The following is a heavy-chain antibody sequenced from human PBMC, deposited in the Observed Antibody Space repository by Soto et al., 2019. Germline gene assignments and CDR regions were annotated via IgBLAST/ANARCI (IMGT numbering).Heavy chain of an antibody. CDR3: ARDGTYCSGGSCYTSSGYYYGLDV. J-gene: IGHJ6*02. D-gene: IGHD2-15*01. CDR2: IYSGGST. Sequence: GXLRLSCAASGFTGSSNYMSWVRQAPGKGLEWVSVIYSGGSTYYADSVKGRFTISRDNSKNTLYLQMNSLRAEDTAVYYCARDGTYCSGGSCYTSSGYYYGLDVWGQGTTVTVSS. CDR1: GFTGSSNY. V-gene: IGHV3-53*01.